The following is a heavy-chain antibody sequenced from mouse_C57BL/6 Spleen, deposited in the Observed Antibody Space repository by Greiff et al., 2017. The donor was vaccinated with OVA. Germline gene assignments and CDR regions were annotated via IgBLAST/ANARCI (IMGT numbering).Heavy chain of an antibody. V-gene: IGHV1-42*01. D-gene: IGHD4-1*01. CDR1: GYSFTGYY. CDR2: INPNTGGT. CDR3: ASWNCGYWYFDD. Sequence: EVQLQQSGPELVKPGASVKISCKASGYSFTGYYMNWVKQSPEKSLEWIGEINPNTGGTTYNQKFKGKATLTVDKSSSTAYMQLKSLTSEDSAVYYCASWNCGYWYFDDWGKGTTVTVSS. J-gene: IGHJ1*03.